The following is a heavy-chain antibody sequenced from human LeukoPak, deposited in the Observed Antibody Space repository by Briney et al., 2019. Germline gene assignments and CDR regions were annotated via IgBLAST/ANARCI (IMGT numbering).Heavy chain of an antibody. Sequence: GGSLRLSCAASGFTLSSYEMNWVRQAPGKGLEWVSYISSSGSIIYYADSVKGRFTISRDNAKNSLYLQMNSLRAEDTAVYYCARDQRLGFYYYYMDVWGKGTTVTISS. CDR3: ARDQRLGFYYYYMDV. CDR1: GFTLSSYE. CDR2: ISSSGSII. V-gene: IGHV3-48*03. J-gene: IGHJ6*03. D-gene: IGHD3-3*02.